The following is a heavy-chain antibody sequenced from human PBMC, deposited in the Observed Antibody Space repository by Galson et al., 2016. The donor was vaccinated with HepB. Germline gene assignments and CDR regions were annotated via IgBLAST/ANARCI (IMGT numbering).Heavy chain of an antibody. CDR1: GFTFSDYW. D-gene: IGHD6-13*01. J-gene: IGHJ4*02. CDR3: AKGQQLAYFDY. V-gene: IGHV3-7*03. Sequence: SLRLSCAASGFTFSDYWMSWLRQAPGKGLEWVANINQDGTAEYYLDSVKGRFTIARDNAKDSLYLQMNSLRAEDTAVYYCAKGQQLAYFDYWGQGTLVTVSS. CDR2: INQDGTAE.